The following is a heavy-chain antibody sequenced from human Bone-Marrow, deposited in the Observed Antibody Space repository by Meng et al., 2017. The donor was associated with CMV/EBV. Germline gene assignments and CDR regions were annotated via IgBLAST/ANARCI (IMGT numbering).Heavy chain of an antibody. Sequence: GESLKISCAASGFTFSTYAIHWVRRAPGKGLEWVAFISYDGSNKYYADSVKGRFTISRDNSKNTVHLQMNSLRVEDTAVYYCARDRIAARPGLFDPWGQGTLVTVSS. J-gene: IGHJ5*02. CDR3: ARDRIAARPGLFDP. D-gene: IGHD6-6*01. V-gene: IGHV3-30-3*01. CDR2: ISYDGSNK. CDR1: GFTFSTYA.